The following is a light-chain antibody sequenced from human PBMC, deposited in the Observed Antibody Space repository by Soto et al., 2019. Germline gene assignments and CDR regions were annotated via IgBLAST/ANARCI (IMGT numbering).Light chain of an antibody. V-gene: IGKV1-27*01. CDR3: EKYDSVPWT. Sequence: DIQMTQSPSSLSASVGDRVTITCRASQGISSSLAWYQQKPGNAPKLLIYAASTLQSGDPSRFSGSGSGTDFTLTISSLQPEDFATYYCEKYDSVPWTFGPGTKVEIK. CDR1: QGISSS. J-gene: IGKJ3*01. CDR2: AAS.